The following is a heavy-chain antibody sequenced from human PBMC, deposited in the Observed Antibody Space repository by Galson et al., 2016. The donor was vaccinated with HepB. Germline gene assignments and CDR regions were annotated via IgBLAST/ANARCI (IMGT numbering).Heavy chain of an antibody. CDR3: ATGLSGDKRRVERNFDH. CDR2: VYTRGST. Sequence: TLSLTCNVSGDSINSGDYSWSWIRQPAGKGLEWIGRVYTRGSTSYNPSLKSRLSISVDTSKNQFSLKLSSVTAADTAVYFCATGLSGDKRRVERNFDHWGQGTLVTVAS. J-gene: IGHJ4*02. V-gene: IGHV4-61*02. D-gene: IGHD5-12*01. CDR1: GDSINSGDYS.